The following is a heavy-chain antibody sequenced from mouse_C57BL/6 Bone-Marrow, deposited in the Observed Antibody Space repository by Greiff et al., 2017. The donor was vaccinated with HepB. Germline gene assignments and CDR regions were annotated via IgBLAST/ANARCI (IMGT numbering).Heavy chain of an antibody. V-gene: IGHV5-6*01. CDR2: ISSGGSYT. CDR1: GFTFSSYG. CDR3: ARRDYYGLDY. J-gene: IGHJ4*01. Sequence: EVQWVESGGDLVKPGGSLKLSCAASGFTFSSYGMSWVRQTPDKRLEWVATISSGGSYTYYPDSVKGRFTISRDNAKNTLYLQMSSLKSEDTAMYYCARRDYYGLDYWGQGTSVTVSS.